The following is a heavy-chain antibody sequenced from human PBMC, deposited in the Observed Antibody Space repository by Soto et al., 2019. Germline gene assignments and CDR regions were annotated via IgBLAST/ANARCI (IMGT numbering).Heavy chain of an antibody. D-gene: IGHD6-13*01. CDR2: IYWDDDK. CDR3: AHRTRAAAWGDGMDV. Sequence: QITLKESGPTLVKPTQTLTLTCTFSGFSISTTGVGVGWIRQPPGKALEWLALIYWDDDKRYSPSLKSRLTNTKDPSKNQVVLTMTNMDPVDTATYYCAHRTRAAAWGDGMDVWGQGTTVTVSS. J-gene: IGHJ6*02. CDR1: GFSISTTGVG. V-gene: IGHV2-5*02.